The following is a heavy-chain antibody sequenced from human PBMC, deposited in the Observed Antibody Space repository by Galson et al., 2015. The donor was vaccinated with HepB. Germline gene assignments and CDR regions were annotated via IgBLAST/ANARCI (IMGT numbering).Heavy chain of an antibody. CDR1: GGSFSGYS. CDR3: ASNYYDSSGYISFDY. Sequence: LSLTCAVYGGSFSGYSWSWIRQPPGKGLEWIGYIYHSGSTYYNPSLKSRVTISVDRSKNQFSLKLSSVTAADTAVYYCASNYYDSSGYISFDYWGLGTLVTVSS. D-gene: IGHD3-22*01. V-gene: IGHV4-30-2*01. CDR2: IYHSGST. J-gene: IGHJ4*02.